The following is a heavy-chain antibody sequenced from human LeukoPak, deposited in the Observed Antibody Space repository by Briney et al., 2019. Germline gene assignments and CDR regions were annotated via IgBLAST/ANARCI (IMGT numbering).Heavy chain of an antibody. D-gene: IGHD5-12*01. V-gene: IGHV4-59*08. J-gene: IGHJ5*02. CDR3: ARHVIYSGVYSYWFDP. CDR1: GGSITTYY. Sequence: SETLSLTCTVSGGSITTYYWSWIRQPPGKGLERIAFIYYGGSTNYNPSLKSRVALSLDTSKNQFSLRLTSVTAADTAVYYCARHVIYSGVYSYWFDPWGLGTLVTVSS. CDR2: IYYGGST.